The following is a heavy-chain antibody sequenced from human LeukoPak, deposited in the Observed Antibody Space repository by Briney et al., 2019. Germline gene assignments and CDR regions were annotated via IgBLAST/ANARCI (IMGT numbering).Heavy chain of an antibody. CDR3: ARNTYYYGSGAMTDY. V-gene: IGHV4-38-2*01. CDR1: GYSISSGYY. J-gene: IGHJ4*02. CDR2: IYHSGST. Sequence: MSSETLSLTCAVSGYSISSGYYWGWIRQPPGKGLEWIGSIYHSGSTYYNPSLKSRVTISVDTSKNQFSLKLSSVTAADTAVYYCARNTYYYGSGAMTDYWGQGTLVTVSS. D-gene: IGHD3-10*01.